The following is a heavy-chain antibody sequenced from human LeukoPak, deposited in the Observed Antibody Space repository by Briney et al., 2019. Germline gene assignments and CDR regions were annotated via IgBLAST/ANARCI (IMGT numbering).Heavy chain of an antibody. Sequence: GASVKVSCKASGGTFSSYAISWVRQAPGQGLEWMGGIIPIFGTANYAQKFQGRVTITADKSTSTAYMELSSLRSEDTAVYYCARAAKDYYYYYMDVWGKGTTVTVSS. CDR2: IIPIFGTA. V-gene: IGHV1-69*06. CDR1: GGTFSSYA. J-gene: IGHJ6*03. CDR3: ARAAKDYYYYYMDV.